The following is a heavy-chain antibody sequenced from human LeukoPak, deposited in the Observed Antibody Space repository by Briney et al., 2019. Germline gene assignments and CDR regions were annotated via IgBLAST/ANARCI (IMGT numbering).Heavy chain of an antibody. V-gene: IGHV3-33*01. CDR2: IWYDGSNK. CDR3: AREGPYSTMYYFDY. D-gene: IGHD6-13*01. CDR1: GFTFSSYG. J-gene: IGHJ4*02. Sequence: PGGSLRLSCAASGFTFSSYGMHWVRQALGKGLEWVAVIWYDGSNKYYADSVKGRFTISRDNSKNTLYLQMNSLRAEDTAVYYCAREGPYSTMYYFDYWGQGTLVTVSS.